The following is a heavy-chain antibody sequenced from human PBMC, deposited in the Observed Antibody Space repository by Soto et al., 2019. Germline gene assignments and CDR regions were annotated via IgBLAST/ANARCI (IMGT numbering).Heavy chain of an antibody. V-gene: IGHV3-9*01. CDR1: GFTFDNYA. Sequence: EVQLVESGGGLVQPGRSLRLSCAASGFTFDNYAMHWVRQAPGKGLEWVSGISWNSARIDYADSVKGRFTISRDNAKNYLYLQMNSLRPEDTALYHCAKDQMTTVSTVGYMDVWGKGTTVTVSS. CDR2: ISWNSARI. D-gene: IGHD4-4*01. CDR3: AKDQMTTVSTVGYMDV. J-gene: IGHJ6*03.